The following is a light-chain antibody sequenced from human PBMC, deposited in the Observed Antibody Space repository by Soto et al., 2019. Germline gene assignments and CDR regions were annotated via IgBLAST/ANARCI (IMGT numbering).Light chain of an antibody. Sequence: DIQLTQSPSFLSASVGDRVTITCRASQGISSFLAWYQQKPGKAPKLLIYAASTLQSGVPSRFSGSGSGTEFTLTISSLQPEDFATYYCQQLNSYPVFGGGTKVEIK. CDR2: AAS. CDR3: QQLNSYPV. V-gene: IGKV1-9*01. J-gene: IGKJ4*01. CDR1: QGISSF.